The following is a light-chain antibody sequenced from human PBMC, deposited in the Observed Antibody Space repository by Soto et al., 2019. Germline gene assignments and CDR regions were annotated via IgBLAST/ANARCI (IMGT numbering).Light chain of an antibody. CDR3: QQRSNWIT. Sequence: EMVLTHSPAALSLSTGERATLSSRASQSVSSYLAWYQQKPGQAPRLLIYDASNRATGIPARLSGSGSGTDFTLTISRLAPEDFAVYYCQQRSNWITFGQGTRLEIK. CDR1: QSVSSY. CDR2: DAS. J-gene: IGKJ5*01. V-gene: IGKV3-11*01.